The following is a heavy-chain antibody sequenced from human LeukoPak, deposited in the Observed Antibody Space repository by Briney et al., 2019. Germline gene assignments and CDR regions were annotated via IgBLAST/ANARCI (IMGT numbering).Heavy chain of an antibody. CDR2: INHSGST. J-gene: IGHJ4*02. Sequence: SETLSLTCAVYGGSFSGYYWSWIRQPPGKGLEWIGEINHSGSTNYNPSLKSRVTISIDTSKNQFSLRLTSVTAADTALYFCARVWVATGFDYWGQGTLVTVSS. V-gene: IGHV4-34*01. D-gene: IGHD5-12*01. CDR3: ARVWVATGFDY. CDR1: GGSFSGYY.